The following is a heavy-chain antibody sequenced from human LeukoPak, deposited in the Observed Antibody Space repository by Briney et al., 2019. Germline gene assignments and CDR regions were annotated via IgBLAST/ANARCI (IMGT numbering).Heavy chain of an antibody. CDR2: IYYSGST. CDR3: ARQRGSGSYLFYFDY. V-gene: IGHV4-39*07. CDR1: GGSISSSSYY. Sequence: PSETLSLTCTVSGGSISSSSYYWGWIRQPPGKGLEWIGSIYYSGSTYYNPSLKSRVTISVDTSKNQFSLKLSSVTAADTAVYYCARQRGSGSYLFYFDYWGQGTLVTVSS. D-gene: IGHD1-26*01. J-gene: IGHJ4*02.